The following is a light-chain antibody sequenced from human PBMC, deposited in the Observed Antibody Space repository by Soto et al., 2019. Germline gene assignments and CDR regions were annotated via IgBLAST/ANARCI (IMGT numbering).Light chain of an antibody. CDR3: QLSYITPST. CDR1: ASISTF. CDR2: GAS. Sequence: DSKMVHLPCSLFASVRDRVTITCRASASISTFLNWYQQTPGKAPKLLIYGASSLQTGVPSRFSGSGSGTDFTVTISSLQPDDFATYHCQLSYITPSTFGQGTKVDIK. J-gene: IGKJ1*01. V-gene: IGKV1-39*01.